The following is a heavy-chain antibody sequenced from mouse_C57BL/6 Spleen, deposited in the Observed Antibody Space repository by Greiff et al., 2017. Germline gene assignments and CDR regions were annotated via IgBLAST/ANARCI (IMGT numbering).Heavy chain of an antibody. V-gene: IGHV2-5*01. CDR2: IWRGGST. CDR3: ANYDYDGAMDY. Sequence: VKLMESGPGLVQPSQSLSITCTVSGFSLTSYGVHWVRQSPGKGLEWLGVIWRGGSTDYNAAFMSRLSITKDNSKSQVFFKMNSLQADDTAIYXCANYDYDGAMDYWGQGTSVTVSS. D-gene: IGHD2-4*01. J-gene: IGHJ4*01. CDR1: GFSLTSYG.